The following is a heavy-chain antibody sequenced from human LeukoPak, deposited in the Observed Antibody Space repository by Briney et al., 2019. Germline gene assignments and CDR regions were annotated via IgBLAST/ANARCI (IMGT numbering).Heavy chain of an antibody. D-gene: IGHD3/OR15-3a*01. CDR3: ARDHGLDFGAAKNYYYGMDV. CDR2: ISSSGSTI. V-gene: IGHV3-11*01. Sequence: GGSLRLSCAASGFTFSDYYMSWIRQAPGKGLEWVSYISSSGSTIYYADSVKGRFTISRDNGKNSLYLQMNSLRAEDTAVYYCARDHGLDFGAAKNYYYGMDVWGQGTTVTVSS. J-gene: IGHJ6*02. CDR1: GFTFSDYY.